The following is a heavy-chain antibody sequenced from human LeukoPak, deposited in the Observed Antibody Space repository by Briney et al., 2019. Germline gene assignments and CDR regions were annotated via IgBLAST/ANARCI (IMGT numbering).Heavy chain of an antibody. CDR3: AREYCSGGSCYGNLDH. CDR1: VFIFRSYS. V-gene: IGHV3-48*01. CDR2: ISSAGGVI. Sequence: PGGSLRLSCAASVFIFRSYSINWVRQAPGKGLEGVSFISSAGGVIYYADSVKGRFTISRDNAKNSLYLQMNSLRVEDTAVYYCAREYCSGGSCYGNLDHWGQGTPVTVSS. D-gene: IGHD2-15*01. J-gene: IGHJ4*02.